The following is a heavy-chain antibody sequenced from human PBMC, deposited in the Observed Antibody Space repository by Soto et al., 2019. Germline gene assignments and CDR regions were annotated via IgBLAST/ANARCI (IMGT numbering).Heavy chain of an antibody. CDR3: RKNFFWSGYYRDSYYYYGMDV. CDR1: GYTFTGYY. D-gene: IGHD3-3*01. Sequence: ASVKVSCKASGYTFTGYYIHWVRQAPGQGLEWMGWINCNSGDTNYPQKFQGWVTMTRDTSISTAYMELRRLRSDDTAVYYSRKNFFWSGYYRDSYYYYGMDVWGQGTTVTVSS. V-gene: IGHV1-2*04. J-gene: IGHJ6*02. CDR2: INCNSGDT.